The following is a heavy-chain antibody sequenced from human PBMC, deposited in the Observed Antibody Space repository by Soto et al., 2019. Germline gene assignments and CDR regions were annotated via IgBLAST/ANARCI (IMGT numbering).Heavy chain of an antibody. CDR2: ITPIFGTA. V-gene: IGHV1-69*13. Sequence: SVKVSCKASGGTFSSYAISWVRQAPGQGLEWMGGITPIFGTANYAQKFQGRVTITADESTSTAYMELSSLRSEDTAVYYCARSGSGYYGYYYYYGMDVWGQGTTVTVSS. CDR1: GGTFSSYA. D-gene: IGHD3-22*01. J-gene: IGHJ6*02. CDR3: ARSGSGYYGYYYYYGMDV.